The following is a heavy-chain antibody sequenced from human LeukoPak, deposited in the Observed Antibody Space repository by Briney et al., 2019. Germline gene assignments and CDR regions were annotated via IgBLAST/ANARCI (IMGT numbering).Heavy chain of an antibody. CDR1: GFTFSSTYA. V-gene: IGHV3-23*01. CDR3: AKDLYCSSTSCAHFDY. D-gene: IGHD2-2*01. J-gene: IGHJ4*02. Sequence: GGSLRLSCAAPGFTFSSTYAMSWVRQAPGEGLQWVSTISGSGAAIYYADSVKGRFTISRDYSKNTVYLQMSSLRAEDTALYYCAKDLYCSSTSCAHFDYWGQGTLVTVSS. CDR2: ISGSGAAI.